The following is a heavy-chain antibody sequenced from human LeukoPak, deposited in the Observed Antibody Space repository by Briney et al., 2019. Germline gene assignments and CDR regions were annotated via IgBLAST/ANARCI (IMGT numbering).Heavy chain of an antibody. CDR3: ARDGGGSAPYYYYYMDV. J-gene: IGHJ6*03. CDR2: IIPIFGTA. V-gene: IGHV1-69*13. CDR1: GGTFSSYA. Sequence: SVKVSCKASGGTFSSYAISWVRQAPGQGLEWMGGIIPIFGTANYAQKFQGRVTITADESTSTAYMELSGLRSEDTAVYYCARDGGGSAPYYYYYMDVWGKGTTVTVSS. D-gene: IGHD2-15*01.